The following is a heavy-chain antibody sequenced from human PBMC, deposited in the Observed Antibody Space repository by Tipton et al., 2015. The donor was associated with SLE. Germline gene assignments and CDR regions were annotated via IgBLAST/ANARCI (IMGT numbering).Heavy chain of an antibody. J-gene: IGHJ3*02. V-gene: IGHV4-39*02. Sequence: TLSLTCTVSGGSISTSSYYWGWIRQPPGKGLEWIGNIYYSGSTYYNPSLKSRVTISVDTSKNQFSLKLSSVTAADTAVYYCARDTAHYGSGDGAFDIWGQGTMVTVSS. CDR2: IYYSGST. CDR1: GGSISTSSYY. D-gene: IGHD3-10*01. CDR3: ARDTAHYGSGDGAFDI.